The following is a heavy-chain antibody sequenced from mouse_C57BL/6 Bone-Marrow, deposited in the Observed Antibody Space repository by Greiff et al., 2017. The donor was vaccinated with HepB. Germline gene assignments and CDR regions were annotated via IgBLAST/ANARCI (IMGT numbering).Heavy chain of an antibody. J-gene: IGHJ1*03. Sequence: VQLQESGPGLVKPSQSLSLTCSVTGYSITSGYYWNWIRQFPGNKLEWMGYISYDGSNNYNPSLKNRISITRDTSKNQFFLKLNSVTTEDTATYYCAISPSYYSNRYWYFDVWGTGTTVTVSS. V-gene: IGHV3-6*01. CDR1: GYSITSGYY. CDR3: AISPSYYSNRYWYFDV. CDR2: ISYDGSN. D-gene: IGHD2-5*01.